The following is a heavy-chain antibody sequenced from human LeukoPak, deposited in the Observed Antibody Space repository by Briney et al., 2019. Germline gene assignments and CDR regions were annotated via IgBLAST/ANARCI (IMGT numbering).Heavy chain of an antibody. V-gene: IGHV1-69*05. J-gene: IGHJ4*02. Sequence: VASVKVSCKASGGTFSSYAIRWVRQPPGQGLEWMGGIIPIFGTANYAQKFQGRVTITTDESTSTAYMELSSLRSEDTAVYYRARAIAVAGRDFGYWGQGTLVTVSS. D-gene: IGHD6-19*01. CDR2: IIPIFGTA. CDR3: ARAIAVAGRDFGY. CDR1: GGTFSSYA.